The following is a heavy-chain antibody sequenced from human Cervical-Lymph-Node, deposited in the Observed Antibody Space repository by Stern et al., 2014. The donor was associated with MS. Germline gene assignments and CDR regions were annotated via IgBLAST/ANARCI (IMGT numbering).Heavy chain of an antibody. J-gene: IGHJ4*02. Sequence: VQLVQSGAEVKKPGSAVKVSCKASGGTLSSQSITWVRQAPGQGLEWMGGAIPILATPMYAQEFQNTVKITTDESTNTAYMELSGLRFEYTAVNYCASRFVAAGYWGQGTLVTVSS. CDR3: ASRFVAAGY. D-gene: IGHD2-21*01. CDR1: GGTLSSQS. CDR2: AIPILATP. V-gene: IGHV1-69*16.